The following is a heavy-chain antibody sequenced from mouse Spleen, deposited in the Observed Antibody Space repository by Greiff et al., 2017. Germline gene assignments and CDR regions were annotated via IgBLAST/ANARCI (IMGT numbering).Heavy chain of an antibody. Sequence: QVQLQQPGAELVKPGASVKLSCKASGYTFTSYWMQWVKQRPGQGLEWIGEIDPSDSYTNYNQKFKGKATLTADTSSSTAYMQLSSLTSEDAAVYYCARSDICEGYYFDYWGQGTTLPVSS. V-gene: IGHV1-50*01. CDR1: GYTFTSYW. CDR3: ARSDICEGYYFDY. CDR2: IDPSDSYT. D-gene: IGHD3-3*01. J-gene: IGHJ2*01.